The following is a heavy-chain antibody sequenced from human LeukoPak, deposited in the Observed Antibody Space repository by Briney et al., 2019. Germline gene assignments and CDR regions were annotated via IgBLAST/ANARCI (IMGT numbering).Heavy chain of an antibody. CDR1: GYTFTSYD. CDR2: ISAYNGYT. J-gene: IGHJ4*02. Sequence: GASVKVSCKASGYTFTSYDISWVRQAPGQGLEWMGGISAYNGYTNYAEKVQGRVTMTTDTSTSTAYMELRSLRSDDTAVYYCARAGRGYDYFDYWGQGTLLTVSS. CDR3: ARAGRGYDYFDY. V-gene: IGHV1-18*01. D-gene: IGHD5-18*01.